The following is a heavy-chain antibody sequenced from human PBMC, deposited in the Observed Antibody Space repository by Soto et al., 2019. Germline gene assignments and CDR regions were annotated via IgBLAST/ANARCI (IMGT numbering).Heavy chain of an antibody. CDR2: IKQDGGEK. Sequence: PGGSLRLSCAASGFTFSSYWMSWVRQAPGKGLEWVANIKQDGGEKYYVDSVKGRFTISRDNAKNSLYLQMNSLRAEDTAVYYCARNLLMITFGGVIGNYYYYGMDVWGQGTTVTVSS. D-gene: IGHD3-16*02. CDR1: GFTFSSYW. CDR3: ARNLLMITFGGVIGNYYYYGMDV. J-gene: IGHJ6*02. V-gene: IGHV3-7*01.